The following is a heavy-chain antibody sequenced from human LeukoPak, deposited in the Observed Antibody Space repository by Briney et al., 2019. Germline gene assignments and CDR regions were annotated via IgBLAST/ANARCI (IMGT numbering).Heavy chain of an antibody. CDR2: IYTGGGT. J-gene: IGHJ4*02. CDR3: ARGIAAAGE. D-gene: IGHD6-13*01. V-gene: IGHV3-53*01. CDR1: GLTVSSDY. Sequence: GGSLRLSCAVSGLTVSSDYFTWVRRAPGKGLEWVSVIYTGGGTYYADSVKGRFTISREDSKNTLYLQMNSLRAEDTAVYYCARGIAAAGEWGQGTLVTVSS.